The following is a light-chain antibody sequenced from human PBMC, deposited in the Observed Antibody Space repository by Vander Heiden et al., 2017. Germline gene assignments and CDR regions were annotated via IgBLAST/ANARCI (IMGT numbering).Light chain of an antibody. CDR2: LYSDGSQ. CDR3: QTWGIGIQV. J-gene: IGLJ2*01. V-gene: IGLV4-69*01. CDR1: SAHTTYV. Sequence: QLELTQSPSASASLGDSVTLTCTLSSAHTTYVIAWHQQQPDKAPRYLMTLYSDGSQTKGDGIPDRFSGSSSGAERYLTISSLQSEDEADYYCQTWGIGIQVFGGGTKLTVL.